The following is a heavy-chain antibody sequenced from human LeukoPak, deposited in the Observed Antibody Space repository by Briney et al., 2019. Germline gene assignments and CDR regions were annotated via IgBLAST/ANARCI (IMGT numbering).Heavy chain of an antibody. Sequence: SETLSLTCTVSGGSISGYYWGWIRQPPGKGLEWMGYFYNRGTTNYNPSLKSRITMSVDTPKNQFSLKLTSVTAADTAVYHCARDFKYYGSSGYYAFDIWGQGTMVTVSS. V-gene: IGHV4-59*01. CDR3: ARDFKYYGSSGYYAFDI. CDR1: GGSISGYY. J-gene: IGHJ3*02. CDR2: FYNRGTT. D-gene: IGHD3-22*01.